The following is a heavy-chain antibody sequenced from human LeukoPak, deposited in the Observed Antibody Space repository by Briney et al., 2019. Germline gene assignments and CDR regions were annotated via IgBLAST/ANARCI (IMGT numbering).Heavy chain of an antibody. CDR3: AKDPNGDYIGAFDD. CDR1: GFTFSSSW. D-gene: IGHD2-8*01. J-gene: IGHJ3*01. V-gene: IGHV3-7*03. CDR2: IEGDGSKK. Sequence: QPGGSLRLSCVASGFTFSSSWMAWVRQAPGKGLEWVANIEGDGSKKNYVDSVKGRFTISRDNAKNSLYLQMTSLRAEDTATYYCAKDPNGDYIGAFDDWGQGTMVTVSS.